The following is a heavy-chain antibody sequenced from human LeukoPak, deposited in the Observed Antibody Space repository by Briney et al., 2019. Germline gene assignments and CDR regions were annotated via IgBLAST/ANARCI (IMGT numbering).Heavy chain of an antibody. D-gene: IGHD5-12*01. Sequence: SETLSLTCTVSGGSISCYYWSWIRQPPGKGLEWIGYIYYSGSTNYNPSLKSRVTISVDTSKNQFSLKLSSVTAADAAVYYCARDYSGDDAFDIWGQGTMVTVSS. CDR2: IYYSGST. CDR1: GGSISCYY. J-gene: IGHJ3*02. V-gene: IGHV4-59*01. CDR3: ARDYSGDDAFDI.